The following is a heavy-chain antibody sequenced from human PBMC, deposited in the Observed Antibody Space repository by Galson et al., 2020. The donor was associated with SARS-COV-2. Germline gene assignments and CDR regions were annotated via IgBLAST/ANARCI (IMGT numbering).Heavy chain of an antibody. CDR1: GGSISSGGW. V-gene: IGHV4-4*02. CDR3: TRRLGNWFDP. Sequence: SETLSLTCAVSGGSISSGGWWTWVRQPPGKGLEWIGEISHRGITSYYPSLKSRVTISIDTSKNHFSLDLTSVTASDTAVYYCTRRLGNWFDPWGQGTLVTVSS. J-gene: IGHJ5*02. CDR2: ISHRGIT. D-gene: IGHD3-16*01.